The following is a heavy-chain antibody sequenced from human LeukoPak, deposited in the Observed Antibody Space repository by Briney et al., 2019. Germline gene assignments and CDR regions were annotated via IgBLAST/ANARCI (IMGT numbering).Heavy chain of an antibody. CDR1: GYSISSGYY. CDR2: IYHSGST. Sequence: SETLSLTCTVSGYSISSGYYWGWIRQPPGKGLEWIGSIYHSGSTCYNPSLKSRVTISVDTSKNQFSLKLSSVTAADTAVYYCAREPGYSSGWAYNWFDPWGQGTLVTVSS. J-gene: IGHJ5*02. D-gene: IGHD6-19*01. CDR3: AREPGYSSGWAYNWFDP. V-gene: IGHV4-38-2*02.